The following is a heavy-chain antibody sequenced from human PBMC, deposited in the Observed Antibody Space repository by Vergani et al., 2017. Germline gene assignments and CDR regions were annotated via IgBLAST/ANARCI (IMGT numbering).Heavy chain of an antibody. Sequence: EVQLVQSGAEVKKPGESLRISCKGSGYSFTSYWISWVRQMPGKGLEWMGRIDPSDSYTNYSPSFQSHVTISADKSISTAYLQWSSLKASDTAMYYCARHTAGWMTMIGTPRYDAFDIWGQGTMVTVSS. CDR1: GYSFTSYW. CDR2: IDPSDSYT. CDR3: ARHTAGWMTMIGTPRYDAFDI. D-gene: IGHD3-22*01. J-gene: IGHJ3*02. V-gene: IGHV5-10-1*03.